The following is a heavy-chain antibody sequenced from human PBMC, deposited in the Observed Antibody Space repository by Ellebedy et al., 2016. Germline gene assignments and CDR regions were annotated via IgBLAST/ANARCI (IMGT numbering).Heavy chain of an antibody. CDR1: GGSISSYY. J-gene: IGHJ4*02. D-gene: IGHD6-25*01. Sequence: SETLSLTCTVSGGSISSYYWSWIRQPPGKGLERIGYIFYSGSTNYNPSLKSRVTISVDTSKNQFSLKLSSVTVADTAVYYCARDTPSGYWGQGTLVTVSS. V-gene: IGHV4-59*01. CDR3: ARDTPSGY. CDR2: IFYSGST.